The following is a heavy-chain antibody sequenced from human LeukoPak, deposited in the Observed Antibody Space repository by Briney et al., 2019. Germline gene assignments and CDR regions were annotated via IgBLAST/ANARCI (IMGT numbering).Heavy chain of an antibody. CDR1: GGSISSGGYS. Sequence: TLSLTCAVSGGSISSGGYSWSWIRQPPGKGLEWIGYIYHSGSTYYNPSLKSRVTISVDRSKNQFSLKLSSVTAADTAVHYCARSSGSGWYFDYWGQGTLVTVSS. CDR3: ARSSGSGWYFDY. CDR2: IYHSGST. D-gene: IGHD6-19*01. V-gene: IGHV4-30-2*01. J-gene: IGHJ4*02.